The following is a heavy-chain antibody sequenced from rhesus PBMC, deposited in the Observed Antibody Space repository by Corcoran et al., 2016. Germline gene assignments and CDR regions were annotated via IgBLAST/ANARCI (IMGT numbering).Heavy chain of an antibody. CDR3: ARDEAEYCTGSGCYFDY. J-gene: IGHJ4*01. Sequence: QVQLQESGPGLLKPSETLSLTCAVSGGSISGGYGWGWIRQHPGKGLEWIGRIYSSSGNTYYNPSLKIRVTSSTDTSKNQFSLKLSSVTAADTAVYYCARDEAEYCTGSGCYFDYWGQGVLVTVSS. CDR2: IYSSSGNT. D-gene: IGHD2-21*01. CDR1: GGSISGGYG. V-gene: IGHV4S7*01.